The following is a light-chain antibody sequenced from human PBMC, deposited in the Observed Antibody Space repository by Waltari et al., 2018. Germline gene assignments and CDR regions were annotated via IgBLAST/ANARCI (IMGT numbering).Light chain of an antibody. Sequence: EVVLTQSPATLALPPGERAILSCRASQSISSYLEWYQQKPGQAPRLLIYGASNRATGIPARFSGSGSGKDFTLTISSLEPEDFAVYYCQQRSGGPTFGQGTKVEIK. CDR2: GAS. CDR1: QSISSY. J-gene: IGKJ1*01. CDR3: QQRSGGPT. V-gene: IGKV3-11*01.